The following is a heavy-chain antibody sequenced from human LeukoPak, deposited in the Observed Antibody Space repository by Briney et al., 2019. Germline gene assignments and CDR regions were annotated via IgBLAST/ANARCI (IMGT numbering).Heavy chain of an antibody. D-gene: IGHD1-26*01. J-gene: IGHJ3*02. CDR2: ISSSSRYM. CDR1: GFTFSSYS. Sequence: GGSLRLSCAASGFTFSSYSMNWVRLAPGEGLEWFSSISSSSRYMYYGDSVKGRFTISRDNAKNSLYLQMNSLRAEDTAVYYCAKEGAASAFDIWGQGSMVTVSS. CDR3: AKEGAASAFDI. V-gene: IGHV3-21*01.